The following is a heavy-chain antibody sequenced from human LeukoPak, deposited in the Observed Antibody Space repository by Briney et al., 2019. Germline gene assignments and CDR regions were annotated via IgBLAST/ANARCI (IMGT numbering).Heavy chain of an antibody. CDR2: IYYSGST. J-gene: IGHJ3*02. D-gene: IGHD2-2*02. V-gene: IGHV4-39*01. CDR3: ARVYCSSTSCYRQGYAAFDI. Sequence: SETLSLTCTVSGGSISSSSYYWGWIRQPPGKGLEWIGSIYYSGSTYYNPSLKSRVTISVDTSKNQFSLKLSSVTAADTAVYYCARVYCSSTSCYRQGYAAFDIWGQGTMVTVSS. CDR1: GGSISSSSYY.